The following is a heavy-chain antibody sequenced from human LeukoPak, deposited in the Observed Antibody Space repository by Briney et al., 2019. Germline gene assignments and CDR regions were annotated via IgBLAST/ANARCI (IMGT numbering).Heavy chain of an antibody. CDR3: ARTIIDYGAFDI. CDR1: GGSINTYY. D-gene: IGHD5-12*01. V-gene: IGHV4-39*07. CDR2: IYYDGST. J-gene: IGHJ3*02. Sequence: PSETLSLTCTVSGGSINTYYWGWIRQPPGEGLEWIGTIYYDGSTYYNPSLKSRVTISVDTSKNQFSLKLSSVTAADTAVYYCARTIIDYGAFDIWGQGTMVTVSS.